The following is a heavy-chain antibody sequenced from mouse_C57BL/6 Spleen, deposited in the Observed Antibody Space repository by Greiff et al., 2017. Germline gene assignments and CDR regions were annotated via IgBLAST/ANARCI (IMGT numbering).Heavy chain of an antibody. CDR1: GYTFTSYW. Sequence: QVHVKQPGAELVRPGSSVKLSCKASGYTFTSYWMDWVKQRPGQGLEWIGNIYPSDSETHYNQKFKDKATLTVDKSSSTAYMQLSSLTSEDSAVYYCAKPNYYGSSHWYFDVWGTGTTVTVSS. D-gene: IGHD1-1*01. CDR2: IYPSDSET. V-gene: IGHV1-61*01. CDR3: AKPNYYGSSHWYFDV. J-gene: IGHJ1*03.